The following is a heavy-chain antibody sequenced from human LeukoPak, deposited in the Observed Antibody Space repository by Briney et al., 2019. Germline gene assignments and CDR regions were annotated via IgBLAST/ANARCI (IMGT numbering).Heavy chain of an antibody. CDR2: INPNSGGT. CDR3: ATGLYYDSSGPDY. D-gene: IGHD3-22*01. J-gene: IGHJ4*02. Sequence: ASVKVSCKASGYTFTGYYIHWVRQAPGQGLEWMGWINPNSGGTSYAQKFQGRVTMTRDTSISTAYMELSRLRSDDTAVYYCATGLYYDSSGPDYWGQGTLVTVSS. V-gene: IGHV1-2*02. CDR1: GYTFTGYY.